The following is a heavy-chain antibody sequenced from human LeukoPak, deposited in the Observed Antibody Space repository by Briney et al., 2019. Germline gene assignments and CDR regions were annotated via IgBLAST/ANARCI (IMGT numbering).Heavy chain of an antibody. CDR3: ARQAKGSLYAFDI. J-gene: IGHJ3*02. CDR1: GGSFSGYY. Sequence: SETLSLTCAVYGGSFSGYYWSWIRQPPGKGLEWIGEINHSGSTNYNPSLKSRVTISADTSKNQFSLKLRSATAADTAVYYCARQAKGSLYAFDIWGQGTMVTVSS. CDR2: INHSGST. D-gene: IGHD3-10*01. V-gene: IGHV4-34*01.